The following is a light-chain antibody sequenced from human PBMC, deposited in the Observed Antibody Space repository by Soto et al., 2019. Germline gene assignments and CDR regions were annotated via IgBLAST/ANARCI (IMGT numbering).Light chain of an antibody. V-gene: IGKV3-11*01. CDR2: DAS. CDR3: QQRGSWPLT. J-gene: IGKJ4*01. CDR1: QSVNSV. Sequence: EIVLTQSPATLPLSPGERATLSCRASQSVNSVLAWYQQKPNQAPRLLIYDASNRAPGIPARFSGSGSGTDFSLTISSLEPEDFAVYYCQQRGSWPLTFGGGTKVDIK.